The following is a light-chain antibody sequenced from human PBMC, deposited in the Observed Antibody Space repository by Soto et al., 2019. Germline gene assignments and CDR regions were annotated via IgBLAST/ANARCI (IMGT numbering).Light chain of an antibody. J-gene: IGKJ1*01. CDR1: QSISNW. Sequence: DIQMTQSPSTLSASVGDRVTITCRASQSISNWLAWYQQKPGKAPKLLILKASSLESGVPSRFSGSGSETEFTLTISSLQPDDFAMYYCQQYNSYPSTFGQGTKVDIK. CDR2: KAS. CDR3: QQYNSYPST. V-gene: IGKV1-5*03.